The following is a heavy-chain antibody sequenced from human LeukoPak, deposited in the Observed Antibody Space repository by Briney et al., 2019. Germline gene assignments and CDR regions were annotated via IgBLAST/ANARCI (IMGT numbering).Heavy chain of an antibody. CDR3: ARAGGGYIVVVPAAFDY. Sequence: GGSLRLSCAASGFTFSSYEMNWVRQAPGKGLEWVSYISSSGSTIYYADSVKGRFTISRDNAKNSLYLQMNSLRAEDTAVYYCARAGGGYIVVVPAAFDYWGQGTLVIVSS. J-gene: IGHJ4*02. V-gene: IGHV3-48*03. CDR2: ISSSGSTI. D-gene: IGHD2-2*01. CDR1: GFTFSSYE.